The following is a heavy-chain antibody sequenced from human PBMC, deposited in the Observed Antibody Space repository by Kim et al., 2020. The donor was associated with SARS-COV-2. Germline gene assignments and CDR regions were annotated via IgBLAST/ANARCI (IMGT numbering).Heavy chain of an antibody. CDR2: IYSGTYT. Sequence: GGSLRLSCAASGFNIRSNYMTWVRQAPGKGLEWVSFIYSGTYTHDADSMKGGFTISRDNSKNTLFLQMNSLRVEDTAVYYCARGLESGTCYKYFAMDLWGEGNTVTVST. D-gene: IGHD3-3*01. CDR1: GFNIRSNY. CDR3: ARGLESGTCYKYFAMDL. V-gene: IGHV3-66*01. J-gene: IGHJ6*04.